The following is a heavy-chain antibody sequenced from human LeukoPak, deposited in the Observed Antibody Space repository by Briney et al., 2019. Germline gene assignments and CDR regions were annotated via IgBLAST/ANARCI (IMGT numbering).Heavy chain of an antibody. Sequence: GASVKVSCKASGYTFTSYGISWVRQAPGQGLEWMGWISAYNGNTNYAQKLQGRVTMTTDKYTSTAYMELRSLGSDDTAVYYCGRVYYYDSSGYYHFDYWGQGTLVTVSS. CDR3: GRVYYYDSSGYYHFDY. CDR1: GYTFTSYG. V-gene: IGHV1-18*01. D-gene: IGHD3-22*01. CDR2: ISAYNGNT. J-gene: IGHJ4*02.